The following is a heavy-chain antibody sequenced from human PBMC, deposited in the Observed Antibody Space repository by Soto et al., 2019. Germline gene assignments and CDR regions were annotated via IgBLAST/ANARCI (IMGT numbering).Heavy chain of an antibody. D-gene: IGHD3-3*01. CDR3: ARGGWRHIDY. V-gene: IGHV4-59*08. J-gene: IGHJ4*02. CDR2: FYYSGST. Sequence: QVQLQESGPGLAKPSETLSLTCTVSGGSISTYYWSWIRQPPGKGLEWIGYFYYSGSTNYNPSLKSRVAISVYTSKNQFSLKLSSVTAADTGVYYCARGGWRHIDYWGQGTLVTVSS. CDR1: GGSISTYY.